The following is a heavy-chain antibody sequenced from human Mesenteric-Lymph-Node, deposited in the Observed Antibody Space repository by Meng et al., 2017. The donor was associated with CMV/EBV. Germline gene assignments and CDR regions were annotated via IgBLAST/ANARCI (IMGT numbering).Heavy chain of an antibody. J-gene: IGHJ6*02. CDR2: ISSSSSFR. D-gene: IGHD2-8*02. CDR1: GFSFSSYS. CDR3: AKDGTGFHGMDV. Sequence: GGSLRLSCAASGFSFSSYSMNWVRQAPGKGLEWVSSISSSSSFRYYADSVKGRFTISRDNAKNSLYLQMNSLRAEDTAVYYCAKDGTGFHGMDVWGQGTTVTVSS. V-gene: IGHV3-21*01.